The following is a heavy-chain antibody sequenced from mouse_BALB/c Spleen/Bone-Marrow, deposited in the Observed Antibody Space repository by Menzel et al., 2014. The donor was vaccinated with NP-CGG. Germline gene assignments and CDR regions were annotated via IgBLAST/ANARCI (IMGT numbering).Heavy chain of an antibody. Sequence: QVQLQQPGPELVKPGASVKMSCKASGYTFTSCYIHWVKQSPGQGLEWIGWIYPGDGSTEYNEKFKGKTTLTADKSSSTAYMLLSSLTSEDSAIYFCARPDGNYESYFDYWGHGTTLTVSS. J-gene: IGHJ2*01. CDR2: IYPGDGST. D-gene: IGHD2-1*01. CDR3: ARPDGNYESYFDY. CDR1: GYTFTSCY. V-gene: IGHV1S56*01.